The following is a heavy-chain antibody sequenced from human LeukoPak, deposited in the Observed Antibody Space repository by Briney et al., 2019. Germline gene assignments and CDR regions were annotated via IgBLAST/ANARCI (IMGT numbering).Heavy chain of an antibody. CDR3: ARPYYYDSSGYYDY. Sequence: GGSLRLSCAASGFTFTGYGMHWVRQAPGKGLEWGAVISYDGSNKYYADSVKGRFTISRDNSKNTLYLQMNSLRAEDTAVYYCARPYYYDSSGYYDYWGQGTLVTVSS. CDR1: GFTFTGYG. J-gene: IGHJ4*02. CDR2: ISYDGSNK. V-gene: IGHV3-30*03. D-gene: IGHD3-22*01.